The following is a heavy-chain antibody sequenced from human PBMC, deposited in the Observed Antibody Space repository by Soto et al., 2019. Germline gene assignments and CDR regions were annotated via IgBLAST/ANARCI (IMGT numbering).Heavy chain of an antibody. CDR2: ISGSGGRT. CDR1: GFTFRNYA. J-gene: IGHJ3*02. CDR3: EKDPNGDYVGAFDI. D-gene: IGHD4-17*01. Sequence: EVQLLESGGNLIQPGGSLRLSCTASGFTFRNYAMSWVRQAPGAGLEWVSGISGSGGRTYYADSVKGRFTISRDNSNNALFLQMNSLRAEDTALYYCEKDPNGDYVGAFDIWGRGTMVTVSS. V-gene: IGHV3-23*01.